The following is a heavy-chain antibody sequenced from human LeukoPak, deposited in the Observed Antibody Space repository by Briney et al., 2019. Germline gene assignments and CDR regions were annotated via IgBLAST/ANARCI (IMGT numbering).Heavy chain of an antibody. J-gene: IGHJ6*03. CDR3: ARGTTVTSHFYYYMDV. CDR2: IRYDGSNK. Sequence: GGSLRLSCAASGFTFSSYGMHWVRQAPGKGLEWVAFIRYDGSNKYYADSVKGRFTISRDNAKNSLYLQMNSLRAEDTALFYCARGTTVTSHFYYYMDVWGKGTTVTISS. CDR1: GFTFSSYG. D-gene: IGHD4-17*01. V-gene: IGHV3-30*02.